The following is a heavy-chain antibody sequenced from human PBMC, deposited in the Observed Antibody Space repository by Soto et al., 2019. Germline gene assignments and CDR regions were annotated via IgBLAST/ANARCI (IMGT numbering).Heavy chain of an antibody. CDR1: RFTFRNYG. V-gene: IGHV3-23*01. J-gene: IGHJ6*02. Sequence: GGSLRLSCAASRFTFRNYGMSWVRQGPGKGLEWVSGISPTGEQRFYVDSVKGRFFISRDNSQNTLSLEMSNLRADDTAVYYCAKRYGSLSYRDFNSYYGMDIWGQGTSVTVSS. D-gene: IGHD3-10*01. CDR2: ISPTGEQR. CDR3: AKRYGSLSYRDFNSYYGMDI.